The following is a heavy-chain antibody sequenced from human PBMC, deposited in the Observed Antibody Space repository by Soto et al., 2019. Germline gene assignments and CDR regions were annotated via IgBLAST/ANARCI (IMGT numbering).Heavy chain of an antibody. D-gene: IGHD3-10*01. Sequence: SQTLSLTRTVCGGSISSYYWSWFRQTPGKGLKWIGYIYYSGSTNYNPSLKSRVTISVDTSKNQFSLKLSSVTAADTAVYYCAIVHRPNGSGSHYVYYYMDVWGKGTTVTVSS. CDR1: GGSISSYY. CDR3: AIVHRPNGSGSHYVYYYMDV. J-gene: IGHJ6*03. V-gene: IGHV4-59*01. CDR2: IYYSGST.